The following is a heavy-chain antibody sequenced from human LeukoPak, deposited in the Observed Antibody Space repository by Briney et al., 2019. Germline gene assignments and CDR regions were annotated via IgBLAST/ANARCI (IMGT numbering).Heavy chain of an antibody. CDR3: ARTRPQDPLSGPWYFDL. J-gene: IGHJ2*01. CDR1: GGSISSNNYY. D-gene: IGHD3-10*01. V-gene: IGHV4-61*02. Sequence: SQTLSLTCTVSGGSISSNNYYWSWIRQPAGKGLEWIGRIYTSGSTNYNPSLKSRVTISVDTSKNQFSLKLSSVTAADTAVYYCARTRPQDPLSGPWYFDLWGRGTLVTVSS. CDR2: IYTSGST.